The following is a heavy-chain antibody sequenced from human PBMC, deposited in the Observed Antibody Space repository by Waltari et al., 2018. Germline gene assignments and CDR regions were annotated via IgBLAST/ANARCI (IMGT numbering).Heavy chain of an antibody. J-gene: IGHJ6*03. V-gene: IGHV1-69*10. CDR2: IIPILGIS. Sequence: QVQLVQSGAEVKKPGCSVKVSCTAPGDTFNTYGISWVRQAPGQGLEWMGGIIPILGISNYAQHFQGRVAVTADKSTSTVHMELSRLTSDDTGVYYCARGPITVSSYYYYMDVWGEGTTVTVSS. CDR1: GDTFNTYG. D-gene: IGHD1-20*01. CDR3: ARGPITVSSYYYYMDV.